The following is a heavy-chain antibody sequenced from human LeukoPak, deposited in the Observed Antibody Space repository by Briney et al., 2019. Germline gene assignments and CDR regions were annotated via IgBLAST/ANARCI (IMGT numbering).Heavy chain of an antibody. CDR2: IDKTTYPT. V-gene: IGHV3-23*05. CDR3: AKFEGATIPGWFNDY. CDR1: EFIFSDYA. Sequence: GGSLRLSCAASEFIFSDYAMGWVRQAPGKGLEWVSTIDKTTYPTFYADSVKGRFTISRDNSKNTLYLQMSSLRTEDTAVYFCAKFEGATIPGWFNDYWGQGILVTVSS. D-gene: IGHD6-19*01. J-gene: IGHJ4*02.